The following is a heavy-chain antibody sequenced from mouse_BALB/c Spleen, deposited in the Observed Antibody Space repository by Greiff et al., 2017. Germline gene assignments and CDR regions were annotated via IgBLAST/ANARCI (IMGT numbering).Heavy chain of an antibody. J-gene: IGHJ2*01. V-gene: IGHV1-4*01. D-gene: IGHD2-1*01. CDR2: INPSSGYT. Sequence: VQLQQSGAELARPGASVKMSCKASGYTFTSYTMNWVKQRPGQGLEWIGFINPSSGYTNYNQKFKDKATLTADKSSSTAYMQLSSLTSEDSAVYYCARRGNGNYLDYWGQGTTLTVSS. CDR1: GYTFTSYT. CDR3: ARRGNGNYLDY.